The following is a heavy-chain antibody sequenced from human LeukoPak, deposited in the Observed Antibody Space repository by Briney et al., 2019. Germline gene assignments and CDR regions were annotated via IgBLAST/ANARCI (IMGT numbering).Heavy chain of an antibody. CDR3: ARRRAKAGILPYYYFDY. CDR2: ISSSSSYI. Sequence: PGGSLRLSCAASGFTFSSYSMNWVRQAPGKGLEWVSSISSSSSYIYYADSVKGRFTISRDNAKNSLYLQMNSLRAEDSAVYYCARRRAKAGILPYYYFDYWGQGTLVTVSS. J-gene: IGHJ4*02. CDR1: GFTFSSYS. V-gene: IGHV3-21*01. D-gene: IGHD6-13*01.